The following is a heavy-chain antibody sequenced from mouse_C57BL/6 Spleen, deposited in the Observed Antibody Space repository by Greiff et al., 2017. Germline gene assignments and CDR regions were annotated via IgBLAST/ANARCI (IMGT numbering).Heavy chain of an antibody. Sequence: QVQLQQPGAELVRPGTSVKLSCKASGYTFTSYWMHWVKQRPGQGLEWIGVIDPSDSYTNYNQKFKGKATLTVDTSSSTAYMQLSSLTSEDSAVYYCARDHPYDGSSYGYFDVWGTGTTVTGSS. CDR2: IDPSDSYT. CDR1: GYTFTSYW. V-gene: IGHV1-59*01. D-gene: IGHD1-1*01. J-gene: IGHJ1*03. CDR3: ARDHPYDGSSYGYFDV.